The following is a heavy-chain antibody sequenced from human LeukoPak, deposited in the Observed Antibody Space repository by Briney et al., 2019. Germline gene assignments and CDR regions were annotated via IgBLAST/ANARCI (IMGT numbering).Heavy chain of an antibody. V-gene: IGHV4-39*02. D-gene: IGHD2-2*01. J-gene: IGHJ4*02. CDR2: IFYTGNT. CDR3: SSHANTFDY. Sequence: PSETLSLTCSVSGGSISSRNHYWGWIRQPPGKGVEWIGSIFYTGNTYYNPSLRSRVTMSVDTSKNHFSLHLSSVTAADMAVYYCSSHANTFDYWGQGALVTVSS. CDR1: GGSISSRNHY.